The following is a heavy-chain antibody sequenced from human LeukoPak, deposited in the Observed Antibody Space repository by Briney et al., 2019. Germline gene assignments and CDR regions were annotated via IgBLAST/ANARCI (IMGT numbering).Heavy chain of an antibody. CDR3: ARAAVSRFDP. Sequence: SETLSLTCTVSSGSISSSSYYWGWIRQPPGKGLEWIGSIYYSGSTYYNPSLKSRVTISVDTSKNQFSLKLSSVTAADTAVYYCARAAVSRFDPWGQGTLVTVSS. CDR1: SGSISSSSYY. CDR2: IYYSGST. J-gene: IGHJ5*02. D-gene: IGHD2-8*01. V-gene: IGHV4-39*07.